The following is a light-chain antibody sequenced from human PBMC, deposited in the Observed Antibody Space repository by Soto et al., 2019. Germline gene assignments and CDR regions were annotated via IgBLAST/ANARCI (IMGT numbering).Light chain of an antibody. Sequence: QSVLTQPPSVSGAPGQRVTISCTGRSSNIGAGYDVHWYQQLPGTAPKLLIYDNSNRPSGVPDRFPGSKSGTSASLAITGLQAEDEADYYCQSYDSSRRVLYVFGTGTKLTVL. V-gene: IGLV1-40*01. CDR3: QSYDSSRRVLYV. CDR2: DNS. J-gene: IGLJ1*01. CDR1: SSNIGAGYD.